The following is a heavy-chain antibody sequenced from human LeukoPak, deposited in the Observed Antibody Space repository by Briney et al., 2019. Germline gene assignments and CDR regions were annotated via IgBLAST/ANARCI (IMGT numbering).Heavy chain of an antibody. CDR2: ISSSGST. D-gene: IGHD3-10*01. V-gene: IGHV4-39*01. J-gene: IGHJ5*02. Sequence: SETLSLTCSVSGGSITSNAYYWGWFRQPPGKGLEWLGSISSSGSTSYNPSLRSRVTISADTSKNQFYLNLSPVTAADTAVYYCARLRYYYTSGSYYGFDPWGQGTLVSVSS. CDR1: GGSITSNAYY. CDR3: ARLRYYYTSGSYYGFDP.